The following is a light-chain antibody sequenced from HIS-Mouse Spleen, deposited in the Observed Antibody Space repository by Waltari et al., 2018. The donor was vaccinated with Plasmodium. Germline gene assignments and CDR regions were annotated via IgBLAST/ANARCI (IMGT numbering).Light chain of an antibody. Sequence: SYELTQPSSVSVSPGQTARITCSGDVLAKKYARWFQQKPGQAPVLVIYKDSARPSGSPWRFSGSSSGTTVTLTISGAQVEDEADYYCYSAADNLWVFGGGTKLTVL. J-gene: IGLJ3*02. V-gene: IGLV3-27*01. CDR3: YSAADNLWV. CDR1: VLAKKY. CDR2: KDS.